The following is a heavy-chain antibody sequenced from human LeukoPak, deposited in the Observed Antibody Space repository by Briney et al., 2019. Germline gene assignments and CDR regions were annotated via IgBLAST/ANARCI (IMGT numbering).Heavy chain of an antibody. CDR3: VKDGRRSPPC. V-gene: IGHV3-23*01. J-gene: IGHJ4*02. CDR2: INGGGGGT. Sequence: GGSLRLSCAASGFTFGNYVMSWVRQAPGKGPEWVSGINGGGGGTFYAESVTGRFTISRDNSKNTLFLQMNTLRAEDTAVYYCVKDGRRSPPCWGQGTLVTVSS. CDR1: GFTFGNYV. D-gene: IGHD2-15*01.